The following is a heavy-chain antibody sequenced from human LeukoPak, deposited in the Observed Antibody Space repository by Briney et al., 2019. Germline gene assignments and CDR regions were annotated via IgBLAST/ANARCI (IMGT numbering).Heavy chain of an antibody. D-gene: IGHD4-17*01. CDR1: GYSISSGYY. Sequence: SETLSLTCTVSGYSISSGYYWGWIRQPPGKGLEWIGSIYHSGSTYYNPSLKSRVTISVDTSKNQFSLKLSSVTAADTAVYYCARDDYGDYAYYYYMDVWGKGTTVTVSS. CDR3: ARDDYGDYAYYYYMDV. CDR2: IYHSGST. V-gene: IGHV4-38-2*02. J-gene: IGHJ6*03.